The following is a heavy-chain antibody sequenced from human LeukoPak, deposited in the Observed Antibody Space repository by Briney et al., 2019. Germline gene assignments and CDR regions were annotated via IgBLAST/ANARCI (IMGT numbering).Heavy chain of an antibody. Sequence: GGSLRLSCAASGFTFSSYGMHWVRQAPGNGLESVAVIWYDGSNKYYADSVKGRFTIARDNSKNTLYLQMNSLRAEDTAVYYCARIYGSGSSKSDNFDYWGQGTLVTVSS. CDR2: IWYDGSNK. CDR3: ARIYGSGSSKSDNFDY. J-gene: IGHJ4*02. D-gene: IGHD3-10*01. V-gene: IGHV3-33*01. CDR1: GFTFSSYG.